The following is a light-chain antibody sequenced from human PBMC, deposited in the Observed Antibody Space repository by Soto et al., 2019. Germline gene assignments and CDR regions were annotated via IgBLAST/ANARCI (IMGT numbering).Light chain of an antibody. Sequence: QSALTQPASVSGSPGQSITISCTGTSSDVGDYKYVSWYQHHPGKAPKLVIYEVNNRPSGVSNRFSGSKSGNTASLTISGLQAEDEADYYCNTYTRSSTLVVFGGGTKLTV. J-gene: IGLJ2*01. CDR3: NTYTRSSTLVV. V-gene: IGLV2-14*01. CDR2: EVN. CDR1: SSDVGDYKY.